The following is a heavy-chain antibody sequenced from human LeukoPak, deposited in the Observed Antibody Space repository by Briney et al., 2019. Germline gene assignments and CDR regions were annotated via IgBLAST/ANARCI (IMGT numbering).Heavy chain of an antibody. Sequence: GGSLRLSCAASGFTFSSYAMSWVRQAPMKGLEWVSAISGSGGSTYYADSVKGRFTISRDNSKNTLYLQMNSLRAEDTAVYYCAKGVNYDILTGYFTGDAFDIWGQGTMVTVSS. CDR2: ISGSGGST. CDR3: AKGVNYDILTGYFTGDAFDI. CDR1: GFTFSSYA. D-gene: IGHD3-9*01. J-gene: IGHJ3*02. V-gene: IGHV3-23*01.